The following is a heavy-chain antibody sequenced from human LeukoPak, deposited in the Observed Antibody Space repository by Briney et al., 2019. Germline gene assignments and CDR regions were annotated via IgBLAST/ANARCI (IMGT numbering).Heavy chain of an antibody. D-gene: IGHD3-22*01. Sequence: GGSLRLSCAASGFTFSSYAMHWVRQAPGKGLEWVAVISYDVSNKYYADSVKGRFTISRDNSKNTLYLQMNSLRAEDTAVYYCARAMIVVVITTDWFDPWGQGTLVTVSS. J-gene: IGHJ5*02. CDR1: GFTFSSYA. V-gene: IGHV3-30*04. CDR3: ARAMIVVVITTDWFDP. CDR2: ISYDVSNK.